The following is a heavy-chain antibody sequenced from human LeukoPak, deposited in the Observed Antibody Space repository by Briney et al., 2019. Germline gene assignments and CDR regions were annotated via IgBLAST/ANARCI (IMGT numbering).Heavy chain of an antibody. CDR2: IIGSGVST. Sequence: GGSLRLSCAASGFTFSSYAMSWVRQAPGKGLDSVSAIIGSGVSTDYADSVKGRFTISRDNSKNTLYLQMNSLRAEDTAVYYCAKDVGWLQAFDYWGQGTLVTVSS. CDR1: GFTFSSYA. CDR3: AKDVGWLQAFDY. D-gene: IGHD5-24*01. V-gene: IGHV3-23*01. J-gene: IGHJ4*02.